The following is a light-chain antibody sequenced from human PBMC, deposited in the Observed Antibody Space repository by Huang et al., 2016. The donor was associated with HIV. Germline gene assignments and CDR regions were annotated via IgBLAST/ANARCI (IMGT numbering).Light chain of an antibody. CDR1: QDIRSY. CDR2: GAS. CDR3: QQYDSLYT. Sequence: IQMTQSPASLSAYVGDRVTISCQANQDIRSYLNWYQQKPGKAPRLLIYGASNLQAGVPSRVSGNGSGTDVTITISSLQSEDIATYYCQQYDSLYTFGQGTRLEIK. V-gene: IGKV1-33*01. J-gene: IGKJ2*01.